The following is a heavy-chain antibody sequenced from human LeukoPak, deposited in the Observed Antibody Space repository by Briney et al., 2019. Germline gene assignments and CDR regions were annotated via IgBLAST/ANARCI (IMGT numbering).Heavy chain of an antibody. CDR3: ARGGGFYYYYYYMDV. CDR1: GYTFSSYD. D-gene: IGHD2-21*02. CDR2: MNPKSGNT. Sequence: ASVKVSCKASGYTFSSYDINWVRQATGQGLEWMGWMNPKSGNTGYGQKFQGRVTMTRDTSISAAYMELSRLRSDDTAVYYCARGGGFYYYYYYMDVWGKGTTVTVSS. J-gene: IGHJ6*03. V-gene: IGHV1-8*01.